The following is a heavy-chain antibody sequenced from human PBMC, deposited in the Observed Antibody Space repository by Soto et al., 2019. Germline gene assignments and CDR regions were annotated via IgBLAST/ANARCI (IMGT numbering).Heavy chain of an antibody. CDR2: IYYSGST. J-gene: IGHJ4*02. CDR3: VRGVYYGSGSYQEIDY. D-gene: IGHD3-10*01. CDR1: GGSISSGGYY. V-gene: IGHV4-31*03. Sequence: SETLSLTCTVSGGSISSGGYYWSWIRQHPGKGLEWIGYIYYSGSTYYNPSLKSRVTISVDTSKNQFSLKLSSVTAADTAVYYCVRGVYYGSGSYQEIDYWGQGTLVTVSS.